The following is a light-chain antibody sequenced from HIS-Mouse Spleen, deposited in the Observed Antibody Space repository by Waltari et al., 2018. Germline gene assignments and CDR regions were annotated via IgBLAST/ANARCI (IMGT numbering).Light chain of an antibody. J-gene: IGKJ1*01. V-gene: IGKV1-5*03. CDR3: QQYNSYST. CDR1: QSISSW. CDR2: KAS. Sequence: DIQMTQSPSTLPASVGDRVTITGRASQSISSWLAWDQQKPGKAPKLLIYKASSLESGVPSRFSGSGSGTEFTLTISSLQPDDFATYYCQQYNSYSTFGQGTKVEIK.